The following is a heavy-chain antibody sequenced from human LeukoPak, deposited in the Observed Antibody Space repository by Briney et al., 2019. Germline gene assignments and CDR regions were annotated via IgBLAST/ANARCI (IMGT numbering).Heavy chain of an antibody. CDR1: GFTFSSYS. D-gene: IGHD5-18*01. Sequence: GGSLRLSCAASGFTFSSYSMNWVRQAPGKGLEWVSSISSSSSYIYYADSVKGRFTISRDNAKNSLYLQMNSLRAEDTAVYYCARAFRVDTAARNYYYMDVWGKGTTVTVSS. CDR2: ISSSSSYI. CDR3: ARAFRVDTAARNYYYMDV. J-gene: IGHJ6*03. V-gene: IGHV3-21*01.